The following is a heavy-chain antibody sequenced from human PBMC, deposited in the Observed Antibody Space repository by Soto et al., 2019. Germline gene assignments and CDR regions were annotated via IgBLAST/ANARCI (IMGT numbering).Heavy chain of an antibody. CDR1: GFSLSTSGVG. CDR2: IYWDDDK. CDR3: AHTLRDNNEYYIDQ. D-gene: IGHD1-1*01. J-gene: IGHJ4*02. Sequence: QITLKESGPTLVKPTQTLTLTCTFSGFSLSTSGVGVGWIRQPPGTALEWLALIYWDDDKRYTPSLRPRLTITADTSKNQVVFTMIRMDPVDTATYDCAHTLRDNNEYYIDQWGQGTLVTVSS. V-gene: IGHV2-5*02.